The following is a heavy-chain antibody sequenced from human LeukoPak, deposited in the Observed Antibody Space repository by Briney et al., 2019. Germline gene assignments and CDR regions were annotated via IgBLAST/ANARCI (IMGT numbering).Heavy chain of an antibody. CDR1: GGSISSYY. CDR3: ARLRRDSSSWTYYFDY. D-gene: IGHD6-13*01. J-gene: IGHJ4*02. V-gene: IGHV4-59*08. CDR2: IYYSGST. Sequence: SETLSLTCTVSGGSISSYYWSWIRQPPGKGLEWIGYIYYSGSTNYNPSLKSRVTISVDTSKNQFSLKLSSVTAADTAVYYCARLRRDSSSWTYYFDYWDQGTLVTVSS.